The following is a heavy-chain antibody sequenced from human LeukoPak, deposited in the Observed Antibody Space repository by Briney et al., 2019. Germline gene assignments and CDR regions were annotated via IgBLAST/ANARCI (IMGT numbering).Heavy chain of an antibody. Sequence: GGSLRLSCAASRFTFSSYAMHWVRQAPGKGLEWVAVISYDGSNKYYADSVKGRFTISRDNSKNTLYLQMNSLRAEDTAVYYCARDGGIAVAGQRSIYYFDYWGQGTLVTVSS. V-gene: IGHV3-30*04. CDR2: ISYDGSNK. CDR3: ARDGGIAVAGQRSIYYFDY. D-gene: IGHD6-19*01. CDR1: RFTFSSYA. J-gene: IGHJ4*02.